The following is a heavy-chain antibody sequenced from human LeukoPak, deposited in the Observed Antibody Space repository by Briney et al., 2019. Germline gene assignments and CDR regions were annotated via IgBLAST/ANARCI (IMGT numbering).Heavy chain of an antibody. V-gene: IGHV3-30*18. CDR3: AKDKMFYYDSSGYYPDAFDI. J-gene: IGHJ3*02. CDR1: GFTFSSYG. CDR2: ISYDGSNK. D-gene: IGHD3-22*01. Sequence: GGSLRLSCAASGFTFSSYGMHWVRQAPGKGLEWVAVISYDGSNKYYADSLKGRFTISRDNSKNTLYLQMNSLRAEDTAVYYCAKDKMFYYDSSGYYPDAFDIWGQGTMVTVSS.